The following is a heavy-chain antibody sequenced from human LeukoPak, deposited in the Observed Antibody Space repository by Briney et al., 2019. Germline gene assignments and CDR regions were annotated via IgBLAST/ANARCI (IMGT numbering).Heavy chain of an antibody. J-gene: IGHJ6*03. D-gene: IGHD3-3*01. CDR2: IYTSGST. CDR1: GGSISSYY. CDR3: ARANYDFWSGYSRENYYYMDV. V-gene: IGHV4-4*07. Sequence: PSETLSLTCTVSGGSISSYYWSWIRQPAGKGLEWIGRIYTSGSTNYNPSLKSRVTMSVDTSKNQFSPKLSSVTAADTAAYYCARANYDFWSGYSRENYYYMDVWGKGTTVTVSS.